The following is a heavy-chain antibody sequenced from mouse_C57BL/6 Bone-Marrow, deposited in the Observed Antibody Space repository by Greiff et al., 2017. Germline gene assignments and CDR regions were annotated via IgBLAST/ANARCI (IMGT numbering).Heavy chain of an antibody. CDR1: GFNIKDDY. J-gene: IGHJ3*01. CDR3: TRDWAAWFAY. V-gene: IGHV14-4*01. D-gene: IGHD4-1*01. CDR2: IDPENGDT. Sequence: EVQLQQSGAELVRPGASVMLSCTASGFNIKDDYMHWVKQRPEQGLEWIGWIDPENGDTEYASKFQGKATITADTSSNTAYLQLSSLTSEDTAVYYCTRDWAAWFAYWGQGTLVTVSA.